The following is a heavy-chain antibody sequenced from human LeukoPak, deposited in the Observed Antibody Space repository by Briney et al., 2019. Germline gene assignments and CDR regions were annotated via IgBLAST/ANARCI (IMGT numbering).Heavy chain of an antibody. CDR2: IDSSGGII. CDR1: GFTFRSYE. CDR3: ARDGTLGDILTGFCPLDY. D-gene: IGHD3-9*01. V-gene: IGHV3-48*03. J-gene: IGHJ4*02. Sequence: PGGSLRLSCAASGFTFRSYEMNWVRQAPGKGLEWVSYIDSSGGIIYYADSVKGRFTISRDNAKNSLYLQMNSLRAEDTAIYYCARDGTLGDILTGFCPLDYWGQGTLVTVSS.